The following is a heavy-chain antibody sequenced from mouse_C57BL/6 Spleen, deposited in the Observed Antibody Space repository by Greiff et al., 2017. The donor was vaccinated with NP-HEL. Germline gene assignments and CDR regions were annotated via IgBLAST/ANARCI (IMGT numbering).Heavy chain of an antibody. Sequence: EVLLVESGAVLARPGASVKMSCTASGYTFTDYWMHWVRQAPEQGLEWIGSICPGSSTISYTEKFKGQAKLTAVTSASTPYMELSSLTNEDSAVYYCKKDYCGSSYDYWGQGTTLTVSS. D-gene: IGHD1-1*01. CDR1: GYTFTDYW. J-gene: IGHJ2*01. V-gene: IGHV1-5*01. CDR2: ICPGSSTI. CDR3: KKDYCGSSYDY.